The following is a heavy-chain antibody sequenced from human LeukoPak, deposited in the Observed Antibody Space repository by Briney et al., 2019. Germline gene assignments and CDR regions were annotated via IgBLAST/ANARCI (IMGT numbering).Heavy chain of an antibody. Sequence: ASMKVSSKASGYTFTDHYMHWVRQAPGQGLEWMGWTNPNSGDTHYAQKFQGRVTMTRDTSISTAYMELSRLRSDDTAVYYCARALTGELYYFDYWGQGTLVTVSS. D-gene: IGHD7-27*01. V-gene: IGHV1-2*02. CDR1: GYTFTDHY. CDR3: ARALTGELYYFDY. J-gene: IGHJ4*02. CDR2: TNPNSGDT.